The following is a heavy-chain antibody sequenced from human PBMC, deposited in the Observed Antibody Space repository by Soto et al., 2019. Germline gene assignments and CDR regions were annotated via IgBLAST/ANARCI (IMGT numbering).Heavy chain of an antibody. CDR3: ASGGPDGFCSGGRCYFDS. CDR2: ISWNSNIV. CDR1: GFTFDDYA. Sequence: EVHLVESGGGLVQPGRSLRLSCAASGFTFDDYAMYWVRRVPGKGLEWVSSISWNSNIVGYVDSVKGRFTISRDNAKNSLYLQMNSLRPEDTALDYCASGGPDGFCSGGRCYFDSWGQGTLVTVSS. V-gene: IGHV3-9*01. D-gene: IGHD2-15*01. J-gene: IGHJ4*02.